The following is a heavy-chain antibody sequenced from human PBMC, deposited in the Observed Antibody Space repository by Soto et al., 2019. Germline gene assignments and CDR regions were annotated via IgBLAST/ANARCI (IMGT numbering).Heavy chain of an antibody. D-gene: IGHD3-22*01. CDR1: GGSISSDY. V-gene: IGHV4-59*01. J-gene: IGHJ3*02. Sequence: SETLSLTCTVSGGSISSDYWHWIRHPPGKGLDWIGYIYYTGNTNYNPSLKSRVTISVDTSKNRLSLKVNSVTAADTAVYYCARAGYYDSSGYSHGLDIWGQGTMVTVSS. CDR2: IYYTGNT. CDR3: ARAGYYDSSGYSHGLDI.